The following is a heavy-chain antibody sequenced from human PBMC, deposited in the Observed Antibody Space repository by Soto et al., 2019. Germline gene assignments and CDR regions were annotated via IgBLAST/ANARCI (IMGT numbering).Heavy chain of an antibody. Sequence: PGGSLRLSCAASGFTFSSYAMSWVRQAPGKGLEWVSAISGSGGSTYYADSVKGRFTISRDNSKNTLYLQMGSLRAEDMAVYYCARVSGLGQAAFDIWGQGTMVTVSS. V-gene: IGHV3-23*01. CDR3: ARVSGLGQAAFDI. CDR1: GFTFSSYA. J-gene: IGHJ3*02. CDR2: ISGSGGST. D-gene: IGHD1-1*01.